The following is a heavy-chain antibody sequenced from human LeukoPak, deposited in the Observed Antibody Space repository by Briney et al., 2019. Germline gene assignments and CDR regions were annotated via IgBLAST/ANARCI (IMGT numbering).Heavy chain of an antibody. CDR1: GYTFTGYY. V-gene: IGHV1-2*02. Sequence: ASVKVSCKASGYTFTGYYIHWVRQAPGQGLEWLGYINPNSGGIYYAHNFQGRVTMTIDTSIRTAYMELSNLRSDDAAVYYCGRTHNFDYWGQGTQVTVSS. CDR3: GRTHNFDY. CDR2: INPNSGGI. J-gene: IGHJ4*02.